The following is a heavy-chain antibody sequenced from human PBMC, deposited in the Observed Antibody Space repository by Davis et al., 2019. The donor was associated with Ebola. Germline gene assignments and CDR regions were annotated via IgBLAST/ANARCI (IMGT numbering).Heavy chain of an antibody. J-gene: IGHJ5*02. CDR1: GFTFDDYA. V-gene: IGHV3-74*01. CDR2: INTDGSST. Sequence: PGGSLRLSCAASGFTFDDYAMHWVRQAPGKGPVRVSRINTDGSSTSYADSVKGRFTISRDNAKNTLYLQMNSLRAEDTDVYYCARSCSSTSCYGGFDPWGQGTLVTVSS. CDR3: ARSCSSTSCYGGFDP. D-gene: IGHD2-2*01.